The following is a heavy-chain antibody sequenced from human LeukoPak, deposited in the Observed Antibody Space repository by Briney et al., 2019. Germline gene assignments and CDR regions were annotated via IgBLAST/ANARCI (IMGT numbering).Heavy chain of an antibody. D-gene: IGHD1-26*01. J-gene: IGHJ4*02. CDR1: GFTFSDYY. CDR3: ARVRGGGGSYVSDYYFDY. Sequence: VGSLRLSCAASGFTFSDYYMSSIRQAPGTGLGWGSYISSSGSTIYYADSVKGRFTISRDNSKNSLYLQMNSLRAEDTAVYYCARVRGGGGSYVSDYYFDYWGQGTLVTVSS. V-gene: IGHV3-11*04. CDR2: ISSSGSTI.